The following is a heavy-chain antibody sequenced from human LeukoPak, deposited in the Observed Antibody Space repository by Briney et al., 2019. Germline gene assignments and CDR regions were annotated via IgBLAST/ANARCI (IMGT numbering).Heavy chain of an antibody. Sequence: PSETLSLTCTVSGGSISSSSYYWGWIRQPPGKGLEWIGSIYYSGSTYYNPSLKSRVTISVDTSKNQFSVKLSSVTAADTAVYYCARGRGLAATGYWGQGTLVTVSS. CDR1: GGSISSSSYY. V-gene: IGHV4-39*01. D-gene: IGHD2-15*01. CDR3: ARGRGLAATGY. J-gene: IGHJ4*02. CDR2: IYYSGST.